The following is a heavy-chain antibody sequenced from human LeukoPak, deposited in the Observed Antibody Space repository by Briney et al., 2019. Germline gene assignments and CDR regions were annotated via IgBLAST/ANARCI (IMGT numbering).Heavy chain of an antibody. V-gene: IGHV1-8*02. CDR1: GYTFTSYA. Sequence: GASVKVSCKASGYTFTSYAMNWVRQATGQGLEWMGWMNPNSGNTGYAQKFQGRVTMTRNTSISTAYMELSSLRSEDTAVYYCARPKAYYDFWSGYYYYYYGMDVWGQGTTVTVSS. CDR3: ARPKAYYDFWSGYYYYYYGMDV. D-gene: IGHD3-3*01. J-gene: IGHJ6*02. CDR2: MNPNSGNT.